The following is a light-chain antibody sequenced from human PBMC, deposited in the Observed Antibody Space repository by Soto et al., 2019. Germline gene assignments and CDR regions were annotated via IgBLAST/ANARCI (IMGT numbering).Light chain of an antibody. V-gene: IGKV3-15*01. J-gene: IGKJ1*01. CDR1: QSVSSN. CDR2: GAS. CDR3: QQYNNWRQQT. Sequence: EIVMTQSPATLSVSPGERATLSCRASQSVSSNFAWYQQKPGQAPRLLIYGASTRATGIPARFSGSGSGTEFTLTISSLQSEDFAVYYCQQYNNWRQQTFGQGTKVEIK.